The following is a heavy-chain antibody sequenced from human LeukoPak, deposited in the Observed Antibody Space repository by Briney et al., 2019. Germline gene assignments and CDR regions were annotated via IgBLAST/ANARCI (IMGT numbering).Heavy chain of an antibody. CDR1: GFTFRTYW. D-gene: IGHD2-15*01. J-gene: IGHJ6*02. Sequence: GGSLRLSCAASGFTFRTYWMHWVRQAPGKGLVWVSRVDSDGSDTIYADSVRGRFTVSRDNSRNSLYLQMNSLRAEDTALYYCAKDPYNYCSGGSCYSKPGDYDMDVWGQGTTVTVSS. V-gene: IGHV3-74*01. CDR2: VDSDGSDT. CDR3: AKDPYNYCSGGSCYSKPGDYDMDV.